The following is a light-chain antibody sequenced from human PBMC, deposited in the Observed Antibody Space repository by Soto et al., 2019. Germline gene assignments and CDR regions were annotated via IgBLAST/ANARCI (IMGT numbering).Light chain of an antibody. Sequence: DIQLTQSPSFLSASVGDRVTITCRASQGVANYFAWYQQKPGKAPNLLIYAASTLQGGVPSRFSGSGSGTECTLTISSLQPEDFATYYCQQLNSYPLTFGGGTKVEIK. V-gene: IGKV1-9*01. J-gene: IGKJ4*01. CDR2: AAS. CDR1: QGVANY. CDR3: QQLNSYPLT.